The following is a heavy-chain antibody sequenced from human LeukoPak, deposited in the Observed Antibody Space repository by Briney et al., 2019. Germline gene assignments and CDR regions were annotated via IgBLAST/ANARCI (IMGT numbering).Heavy chain of an antibody. CDR3: ARLVTAINYFDS. D-gene: IGHD2-21*02. CDR2: IYYSGST. CDR1: GGSISSSSYY. Sequence: SETLSLTCTVSGGSISSSSYYWGWIRQPPGKGLEWIGSIYYSGSTYYNPSLKSRVTISVDTSKNQFSLKLSSVTAADTAVYYCARLVTAINYFDSWGQGTLVTVSS. V-gene: IGHV4-39*01. J-gene: IGHJ4*02.